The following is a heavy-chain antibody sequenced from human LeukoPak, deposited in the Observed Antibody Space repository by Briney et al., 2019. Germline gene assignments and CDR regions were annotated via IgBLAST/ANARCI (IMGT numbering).Heavy chain of an antibody. CDR1: GLTFSSYG. CDR2: IRYDRSTQ. D-gene: IGHD3-22*01. CDR3: AKDYDSSGYYFGHFDY. J-gene: IGHJ4*02. V-gene: IGHV3-30*02. Sequence: AGGSLRLSCAASGLTFSSYGMHWVRQAPGKGLEWVAYIRYDRSTQYYADSVKGRFTISRDNSKNTLYLQMNSLRAEDTAVYYCAKDYDSSGYYFGHFDYWGQGTLVTVSS.